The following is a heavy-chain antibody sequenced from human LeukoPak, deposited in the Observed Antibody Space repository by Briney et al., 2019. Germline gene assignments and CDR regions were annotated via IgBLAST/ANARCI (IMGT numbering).Heavy chain of an antibody. Sequence: ASVKVSCKASGFTFTSSAMQWVRQARGQRLEWIGWIVVGSGNTNYAQKFQERVTITRDMSTSTAYMELSSLRSEDTAVYYCAADPSYGSGSYRGRNWFDPWGQGTLVTVSS. D-gene: IGHD3-10*01. CDR2: IVVGSGNT. V-gene: IGHV1-58*02. J-gene: IGHJ5*02. CDR1: GFTFTSSA. CDR3: AADPSYGSGSYRGRNWFDP.